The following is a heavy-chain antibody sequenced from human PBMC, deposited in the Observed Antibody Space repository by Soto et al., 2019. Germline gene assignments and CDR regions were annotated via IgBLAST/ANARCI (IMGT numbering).Heavy chain of an antibody. CDR3: ARGRDGDY. CDR1: GYPFTIYG. V-gene: IGHV1-18*01. CDR2: VSAHNGNT. J-gene: IGHJ4*02. D-gene: IGHD6-6*01. Sequence: QVHLVQSGAEVKKPGASVKVSCKASGYPFTIYGITWVRQAPGQGLEWMGWVSAHNGNTDYAQKLQGRVIVTRDTSTSTAYMELRSLRSDDTAVYYCARGRDGDYWGQGALVTVSS.